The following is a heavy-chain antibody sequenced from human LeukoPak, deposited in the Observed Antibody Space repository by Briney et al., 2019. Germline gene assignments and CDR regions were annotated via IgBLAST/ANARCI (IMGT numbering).Heavy chain of an antibody. J-gene: IGHJ6*02. CDR2: IKQDGSEK. CDR1: GFTFSSYW. V-gene: IGHV3-7*01. CDR3: ARDVLGGYCSGGSCYYYYYGMDV. Sequence: GGSLRLSCAASGFTFSSYWMSWVRQAPGKGLEWVANIKQDGSEKYYVDSVKGRFTISRDNAKNSLYLQMNSLRAEDTAVYCCARDVLGGYCSGGSCYYYYYGMDVWGQGTTVTVSS. D-gene: IGHD2-15*01.